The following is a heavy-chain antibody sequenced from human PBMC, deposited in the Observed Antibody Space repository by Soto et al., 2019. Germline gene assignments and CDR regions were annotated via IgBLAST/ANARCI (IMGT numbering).Heavy chain of an antibody. V-gene: IGHV4-31*03. D-gene: IGHD6-19*01. CDR3: AREQWGLDS. CDR2: IYYTGNS. J-gene: IGHJ4*02. CDR1: NGSISTNGHY. Sequence: SETLSLTCTVSNGSISTNGHYWTWIRQRPGKGLEWIAYIYYTGNSYYNPSLKSRLTISIDTSKNQFSLTLRSVTAADTAVYYCAREQWGLDSWGQGTLVTVSS.